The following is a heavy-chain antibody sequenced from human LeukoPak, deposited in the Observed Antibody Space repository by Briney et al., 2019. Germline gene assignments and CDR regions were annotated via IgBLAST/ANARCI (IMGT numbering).Heavy chain of an antibody. J-gene: IGHJ4*02. V-gene: IGHV3-7*03. D-gene: IGHD1-14*01. CDR2: IKQDRSEK. CDR3: ARDNPPDY. Sequence: GGSLRLSCVASGFTFSSSWMSWVRQAPGKGLEWVANIKQDRSEKSYVESVRGRFTISRDNAKNSLYLQLNSLRAEDTALYYCARDNPPDYWGQGTLVTVSS. CDR1: GFTFSSSW.